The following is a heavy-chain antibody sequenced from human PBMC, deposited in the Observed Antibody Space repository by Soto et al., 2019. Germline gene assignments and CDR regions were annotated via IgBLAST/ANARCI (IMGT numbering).Heavy chain of an antibody. J-gene: IGHJ3*02. D-gene: IGHD3-10*01. V-gene: IGHV4-31*01. CDR3: AREGQLLWFGELLPDAFDI. CDR1: GVSISSGGYY. Sequence: SETLSLACTVSGVSISSGGYYWSWIRQHPGKGLEWLGYIYYSGSTYYNPSLKSLVTISVDTSKNQFSLKLSSVTAADTAVYYCAREGQLLWFGELLPDAFDIWGQGTMVTVSS. CDR2: IYYSGST.